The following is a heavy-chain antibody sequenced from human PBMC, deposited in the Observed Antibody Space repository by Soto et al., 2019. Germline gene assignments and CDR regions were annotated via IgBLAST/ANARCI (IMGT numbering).Heavy chain of an antibody. D-gene: IGHD3-16*01. CDR1: GYTFTGYY. V-gene: IGHV1-2*02. Sequence: ASVKVSCKASGYTFTGYYIHWVRLPPGQGPEWMGWINPNSGNTKYVENCQGRVTMTRDTSIRTAYMELSGLRYDDTAAYYCARGEVDVAWFGPWGQGTMVNVGS. CDR3: ARGEVDVAWFGP. CDR2: INPNSGNT. J-gene: IGHJ5*02.